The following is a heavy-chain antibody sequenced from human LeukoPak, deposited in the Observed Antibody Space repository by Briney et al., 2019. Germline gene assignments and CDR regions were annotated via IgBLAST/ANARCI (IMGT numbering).Heavy chain of an antibody. V-gene: IGHV4-59*08. D-gene: IGHD3-16*02. CDR3: ARHIGGRYYYYYMDV. J-gene: IGHJ6*03. Sequence: SETLSLTCTVSGGSISSYYWSWIRQPPGKGLEWIGYMYYSGSTNYNPSLKSRVTISVDASKNQFSLKLSSVTAADTAVYYCARHIGGRYYYYYMDVWGKGTTVTISS. CDR1: GGSISSYY. CDR2: MYYSGST.